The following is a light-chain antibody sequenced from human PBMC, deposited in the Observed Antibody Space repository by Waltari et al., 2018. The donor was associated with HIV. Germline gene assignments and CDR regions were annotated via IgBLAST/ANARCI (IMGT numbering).Light chain of an antibody. CDR1: SSDFGGYNY. J-gene: IGLJ2*01. Sequence: QSALPPPRPVSGSPGQSVTVSSTGTSSDFGGYNYVSWYQQHPGKAPKLMIYDVNKRPSGVPDRFSGSKSGNTASLTISGLQAEDEADYYCCSYAGNYTLVFGGGTKLTVL. V-gene: IGLV2-11*02. CDR3: CSYAGNYTLV. CDR2: DVN.